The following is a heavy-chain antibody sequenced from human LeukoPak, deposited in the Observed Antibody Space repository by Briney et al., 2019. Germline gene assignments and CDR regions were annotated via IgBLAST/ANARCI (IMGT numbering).Heavy chain of an antibody. CDR3: ARVSGGGTSCWAY. CDR1: GGSISSSSYY. Sequence: PSETLSLTCTVSGGSISSSSYYWGWIRQPPGKGLEWIGSIYYSGSTYYNPSLKSRVTISVDTSKNQFSLKLSSVTAADTAVYYCARVSGGGTSCWAYWGQGTLVTVSS. J-gene: IGHJ4*02. V-gene: IGHV4-39*01. CDR2: IYYSGST. D-gene: IGHD2-2*01.